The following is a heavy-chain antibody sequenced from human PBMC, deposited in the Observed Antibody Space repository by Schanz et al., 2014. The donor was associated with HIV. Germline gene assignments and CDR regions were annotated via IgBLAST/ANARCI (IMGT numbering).Heavy chain of an antibody. J-gene: IGHJ4*02. Sequence: VQLVESGGGVVQPGRSLRLSCAASGLTFNTFNMNWVRQAPGKGLEWVSSFIPRGGSAYYADSVRGRFTISTDNSKNTLYLQMNNLRAEDTAMYYCAVYDAMFLGDQGTLVTVSS. CDR3: AVYDAMFL. V-gene: IGHV3-23*04. D-gene: IGHD2-8*01. CDR1: GLTFNTFN. CDR2: FIPRGGSA.